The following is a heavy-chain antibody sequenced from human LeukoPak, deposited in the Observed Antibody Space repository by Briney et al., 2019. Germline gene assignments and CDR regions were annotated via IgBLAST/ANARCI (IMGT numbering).Heavy chain of an antibody. J-gene: IGHJ5*02. CDR3: ARDVGDDYGGQINWFDP. D-gene: IGHD4-23*01. Sequence: PGGSLRLSCAASGFTFSSYSTNWVRQAPGKGLEWVSSISSSSSYIYYADSVKGRFTISRDNAKNSLYLQMNSLRAEDTAVYYCARDVGDDYGGQINWFDPWGQGTLVTVSS. CDR2: ISSSSSYI. V-gene: IGHV3-21*01. CDR1: GFTFSSYS.